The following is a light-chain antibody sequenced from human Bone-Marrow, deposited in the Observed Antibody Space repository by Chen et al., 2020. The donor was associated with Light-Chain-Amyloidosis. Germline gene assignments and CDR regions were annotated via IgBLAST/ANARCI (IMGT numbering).Light chain of an antibody. CDR2: RDT. CDR1: DLPTKY. V-gene: IGLV3-25*03. J-gene: IGLJ2*01. Sequence: SYELTQPPSVSVSPGPTPRITCSGDDLPTKYAYWYQQKPGQAPVLVIHRDTERPSGISERFSGSSSGTTATLTISGGQAEDEADYHCQSADSSGTDEVIFGGGTKLTVL. CDR3: QSADSSGTDEVI.